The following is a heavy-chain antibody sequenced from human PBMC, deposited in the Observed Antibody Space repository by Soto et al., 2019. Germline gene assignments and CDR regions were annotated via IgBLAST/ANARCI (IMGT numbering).Heavy chain of an antibody. Sequence: QVQLQESGPGLVKPSETLSLSCGVSGGSISQYYWSWLRQPAGKGLEWIGRIYSGGSTNYNPSLESRVTMSVDTSKNQFSLKLSSLTAADTSVYYAARGQGGFGAVSLDYWGQGTLVTVSS. J-gene: IGHJ4*02. D-gene: IGHD3-10*01. CDR2: IYSGGST. V-gene: IGHV4-4*07. CDR1: GGSISQYY. CDR3: ARGQGGFGAVSLDY.